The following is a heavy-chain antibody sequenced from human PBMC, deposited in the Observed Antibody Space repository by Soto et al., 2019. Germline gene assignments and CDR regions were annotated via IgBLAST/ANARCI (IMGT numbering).Heavy chain of an antibody. CDR2: INHSGST. J-gene: IGHJ4*02. CDR3: ARPIHCSSTTCTGPFDY. V-gene: IGHV4-34*01. CDR1: GESIRRYY. D-gene: IGHD2-2*01. Sequence: PSETLFLTCAVYGESIRRYYWSWVRQPPGRGLEWIGEINHSGSTNYNLSLKSRVTVSADSSKNQFSLKLSSVTAADTAVYYCARPIHCSSTTCTGPFDYWGQGTLVNVSS.